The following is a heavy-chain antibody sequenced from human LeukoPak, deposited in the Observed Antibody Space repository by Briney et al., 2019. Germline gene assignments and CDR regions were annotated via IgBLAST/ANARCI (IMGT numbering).Heavy chain of an antibody. Sequence: PSETLSLTCAVYGGSFSGYYWSWIRQPPGKGLEWIGEINHSGSTNYNPSLKSRVTISVDTSKNQFSLKLSSVTAADTAVYYCARDGRPILTGSWSGGYWGQGTLVTVSS. D-gene: IGHD3-9*01. CDR3: ARDGRPILTGSWSGGY. CDR2: INHSGST. CDR1: GGSFSGYY. V-gene: IGHV4-34*01. J-gene: IGHJ4*02.